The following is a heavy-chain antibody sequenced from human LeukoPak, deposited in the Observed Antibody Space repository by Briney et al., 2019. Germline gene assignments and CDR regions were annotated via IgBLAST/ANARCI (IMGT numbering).Heavy chain of an antibody. V-gene: IGHV3-21*01. CDR1: GFTFSSYS. D-gene: IGHD6-13*01. CDR3: ARASMGTHPYSSSWYVDY. J-gene: IGHJ4*02. CDR2: ISRSSSYI. Sequence: KAGGPLRLSCAASGFTFSSYSMNWARRARGKGLEWVLSISRSSSYIYYADSVKGRFTISRDNAKHSLYLQMNSLRAEDTAVYCCARASMGTHPYSSSWYVDYWGQGTLVTVSS.